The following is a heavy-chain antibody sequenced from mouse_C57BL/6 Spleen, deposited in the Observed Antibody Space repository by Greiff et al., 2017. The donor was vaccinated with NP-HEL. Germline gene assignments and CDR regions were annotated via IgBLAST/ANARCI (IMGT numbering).Heavy chain of an antibody. CDR3: ARDYGNSYYFDY. CDR2: IYPGSGSP. Sequence: QVQLQQPGAELVKPGASVKMSCKASGYTFTSYWITWVKQRPGQGLEWIGDIYPGSGSPNYNEKFKSKAILTVDTSSSTAYMQLSSLTSEDSAVYYCARDYGNSYYFDYWGQGTTLTVSS. J-gene: IGHJ2*01. D-gene: IGHD2-1*01. V-gene: IGHV1-55*01. CDR1: GYTFTSYW.